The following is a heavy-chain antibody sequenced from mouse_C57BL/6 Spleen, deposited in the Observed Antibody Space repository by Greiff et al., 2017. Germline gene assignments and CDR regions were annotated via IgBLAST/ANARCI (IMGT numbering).Heavy chain of an antibody. CDR2: IDPSDSET. CDR1: GYTFTSYW. Sequence: QVQLQQPGAELVRPGSSVKLSCTASGYTFTSYWMHWVKQRPIQGLEWIGNIDPSDSETHYNQKFQDKATLTVDKSSSTAYMQLSSLTSEEAAVYYCAGLDYAMDYWGQGTSVTVSS. J-gene: IGHJ4*01. CDR3: AGLDYAMDY. V-gene: IGHV1-52*01.